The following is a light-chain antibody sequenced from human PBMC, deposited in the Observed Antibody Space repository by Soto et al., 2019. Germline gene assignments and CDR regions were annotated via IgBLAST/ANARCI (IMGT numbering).Light chain of an antibody. Sequence: VLPQSPDTLSLSPGDRATLSCRASQSVRSTFLAWYQQKPGQAPRLLIYGASNRAAGIPERFSGSASGTEFTLTISRLEPDDSAVYYSQQYHDSPTNTSGQGTKLQIK. J-gene: IGKJ2*01. CDR1: QSVRSTF. V-gene: IGKV3-20*01. CDR2: GAS. CDR3: QQYHDSPTNT.